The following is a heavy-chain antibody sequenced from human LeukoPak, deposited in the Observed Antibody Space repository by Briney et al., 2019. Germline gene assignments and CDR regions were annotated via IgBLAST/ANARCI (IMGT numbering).Heavy chain of an antibody. Sequence: PSETLSLTCTVSGGSISSSSYYWGWIRQPPGKGLEGIGSIYYSGSTYYNPSLKSRVTISVDTSKNQFSLKLSSVTAADTAVYYCTRGVALSDHGIIDSWGQGTLATVSS. CDR2: IYYSGST. V-gene: IGHV4-39*01. D-gene: IGHD2-21*01. CDR3: TRGVALSDHGIIDS. CDR1: GGSISSSSYY. J-gene: IGHJ4*02.